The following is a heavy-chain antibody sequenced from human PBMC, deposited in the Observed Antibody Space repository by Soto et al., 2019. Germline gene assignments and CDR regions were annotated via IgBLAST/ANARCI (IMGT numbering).Heavy chain of an antibody. D-gene: IGHD6-6*01. CDR1: GFSFSSYA. J-gene: IGHJ6*02. Sequence: GGSLRLSCAASGFSFSSYAMTWVRQAPGKGLEWVSAISVSGGSTNYADSVKGRFTISRDNSKNTLYLQMKSLGAEDTAVYYCASSSALWHGMDAWGQGTTVTVSS. CDR3: ASSSALWHGMDA. CDR2: ISVSGGST. V-gene: IGHV3-23*01.